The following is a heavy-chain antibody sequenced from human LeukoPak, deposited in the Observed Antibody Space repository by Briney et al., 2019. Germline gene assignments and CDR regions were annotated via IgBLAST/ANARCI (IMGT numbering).Heavy chain of an antibody. J-gene: IGHJ3*02. CDR2: IYYSGST. CDR1: GGSISSYY. D-gene: IGHD6-13*01. Sequence: KPSETLSLTCTVSGGSISSYYWSWIRQPPGKGLEWIGYIYYSGSTNYNPSLKSRVTISVDTSKNQFSLKLSSVTAADTAVYYCARTRFGSSWADACDIWGQGTIVTVSS. CDR3: ARTRFGSSWADACDI. V-gene: IGHV4-59*01.